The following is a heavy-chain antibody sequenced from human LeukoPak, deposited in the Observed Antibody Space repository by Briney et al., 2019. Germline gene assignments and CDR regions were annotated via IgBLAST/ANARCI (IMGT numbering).Heavy chain of an antibody. Sequence: PGGSLRLSCAASGFTFSNYNMNWIRQAPGKGLEWISFITSSSSTIYYADSVKGRFTISRDNAKNSLYLQMNSLRDEDTAVYYCARGRTSSWYFDYWGQGILVTVSS. CDR3: ARGRTSSWYFDY. V-gene: IGHV3-48*02. J-gene: IGHJ4*02. D-gene: IGHD6-13*01. CDR1: GFTFSNYN. CDR2: ITSSSSTI.